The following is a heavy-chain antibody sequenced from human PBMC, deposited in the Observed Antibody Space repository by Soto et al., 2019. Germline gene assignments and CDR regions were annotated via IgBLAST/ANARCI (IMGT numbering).Heavy chain of an antibody. V-gene: IGHV5-51*01. Sequence: PGESLKISCKASGYDFARTWIGWVRQLPGKGLDWLGIIYPGDSETRYSPSFRGQVTFSVDMSISTAYLQWSSLKTSDIAIYYCARLVGAYDSHFGHWRQGTRVTVSS. CDR2: IYPGDSET. J-gene: IGHJ4*02. CDR1: GYDFARTW. D-gene: IGHD5-12*01. CDR3: ARLVGAYDSHFGH.